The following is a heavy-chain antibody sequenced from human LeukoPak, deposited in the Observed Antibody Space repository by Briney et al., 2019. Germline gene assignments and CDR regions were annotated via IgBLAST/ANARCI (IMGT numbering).Heavy chain of an antibody. D-gene: IGHD4-23*01. J-gene: IGHJ4*02. V-gene: IGHV5-51*01. Sequence: GESLKISCKGSGYSFTSYWIGWVRQMPGEGLEWMGIIYPGDSDTRYSPSFQGQVTISADKSISTAYLQWSSLKASDTAMYYCARGVPYGGHSGFLDYWGQGTLVTVSS. CDR1: GYSFTSYW. CDR2: IYPGDSDT. CDR3: ARGVPYGGHSGFLDY.